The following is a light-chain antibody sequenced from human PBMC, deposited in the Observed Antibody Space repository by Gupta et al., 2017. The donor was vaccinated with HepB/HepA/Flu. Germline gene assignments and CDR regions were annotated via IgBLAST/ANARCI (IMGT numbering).Light chain of an antibody. CDR1: QTMNNF. Sequence: IQLTQSPSSLSASVGDSVTITCRASQTMNNFLHWYQQKPGEAPKLLIYAASSLQSGVPSRFRGSGSGTDFTLTINSLQPEDFATYYCQQSYSTPLTFGGGTKVGIK. V-gene: IGKV1-39*01. CDR2: AAS. J-gene: IGKJ4*01. CDR3: QQSYSTPLT.